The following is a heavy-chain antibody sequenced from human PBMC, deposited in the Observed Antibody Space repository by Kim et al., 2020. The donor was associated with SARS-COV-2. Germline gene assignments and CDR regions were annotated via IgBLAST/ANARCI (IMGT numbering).Heavy chain of an antibody. J-gene: IGHJ5*02. D-gene: IGHD6-13*01. V-gene: IGHV4-59*01. CDR1: GGSISSYY. CDR3: ARDRALAAAGPRPASWFDP. Sequence: SETLSLTCTVSGGSISSYYWSWIRQPPGKGLEWIGYIYYSGSTNYNPSLKSRVTISVDTSKNQFSLKLSSVTAADTAVYYCARDRALAAAGPRPASWFDP. CDR2: IYYSGST.